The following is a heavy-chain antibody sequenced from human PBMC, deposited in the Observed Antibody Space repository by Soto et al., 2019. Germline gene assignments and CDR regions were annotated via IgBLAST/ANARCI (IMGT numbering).Heavy chain of an antibody. V-gene: IGHV3-23*01. CDR1: GFTFSSYA. CDR3: AKRPRWDEDIWGSYRYFDY. J-gene: IGHJ4*02. D-gene: IGHD3-16*02. Sequence: EVQLLESGGGLVQPGGSLRLSCAASGFTFSSYAMSWVRQAPGKGLEWVSAISGSVGSTYSADSVKGRVTISRDTSKNTRYLQMNSLRAEDTAVYYCAKRPRWDEDIWGSYRYFDYWGQGSLVTVSS. CDR2: ISGSVGST.